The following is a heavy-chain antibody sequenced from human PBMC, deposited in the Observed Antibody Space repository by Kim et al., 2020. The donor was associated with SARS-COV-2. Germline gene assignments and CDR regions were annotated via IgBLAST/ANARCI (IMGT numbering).Heavy chain of an antibody. J-gene: IGHJ4*02. CDR3: ARGNHKIVVVVAATPGFDY. CDR1: GGSFSGYY. V-gene: IGHV4-34*01. D-gene: IGHD2-15*01. Sequence: SETLSLTCAVYGGSFSGYYWSWIRQPPGKGLEWIGEINHSGSTNYNPSLKSRVTISVDTSKNQFSLKLSSVTAADTAVYYCARGNHKIVVVVAATPGFDYWGQGTLVTVSS. CDR2: INHSGST.